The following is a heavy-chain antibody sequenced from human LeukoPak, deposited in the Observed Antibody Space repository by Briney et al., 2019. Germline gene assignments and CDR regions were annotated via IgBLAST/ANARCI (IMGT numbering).Heavy chain of an antibody. CDR2: IIPIFGTA. Sequence: GASVKVSCKASGYTFPNYHIHWVRQAPGQGLEWMGGIIPIFGTANYAQKFQGRVTITADESTSTAYMELSSLRSEDTAVYYCASDLSGCSGGSCRGWFDPWGQGTLVTVSS. CDR3: ASDLSGCSGGSCRGWFDP. D-gene: IGHD2-15*01. J-gene: IGHJ5*02. V-gene: IGHV1-69*13. CDR1: GYTFPNYH.